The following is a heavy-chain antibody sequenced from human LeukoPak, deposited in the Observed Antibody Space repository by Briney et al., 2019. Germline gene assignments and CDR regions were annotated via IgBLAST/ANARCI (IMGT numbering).Heavy chain of an antibody. V-gene: IGHV3-7*01. CDR2: IKQDGSEK. Sequence: GGSLRLSCAASGFTFSSYWMNWVRQAPGKGLEWVANIKQDGSEKYYVDSVKGRFTISSDNTKNSLYLQMNRRRPEDTAVYYCASGYSSGWYVTDYWGQGTLVTVSS. CDR3: ASGYSSGWYVTDY. J-gene: IGHJ4*02. CDR1: GFTFSSYW. D-gene: IGHD6-19*01.